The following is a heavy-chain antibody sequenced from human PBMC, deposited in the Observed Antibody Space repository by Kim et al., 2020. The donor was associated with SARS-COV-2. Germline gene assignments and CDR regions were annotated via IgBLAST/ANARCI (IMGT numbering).Heavy chain of an antibody. J-gene: IGHJ4*02. CDR2: ISSGGST. V-gene: IGHV3-53*01. CDR3: ARWGIAVAGYFDY. D-gene: IGHD6-19*01. Sequence: GGSLRLSCAASGFTVSSNYMSWVRQAPGKGLEWVSVISSGGSTYYADSGKDRFTISIDNTKNTQYLQMRSLRTEDTGVYYCARWGIAVAGYFDYWGQGTLVTVSS. CDR1: GFTVSSNY.